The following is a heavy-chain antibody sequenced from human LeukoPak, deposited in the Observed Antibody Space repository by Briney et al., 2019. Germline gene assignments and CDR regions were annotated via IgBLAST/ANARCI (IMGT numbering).Heavy chain of an antibody. V-gene: IGHV3-21*01. CDR3: ARDKQPYDSSGDLGY. CDR1: GFTFSSYS. Sequence: GGSLRLSCAASGFTFSSYSMNWARQAPGKGLEWVSSISSSSSYIYYADSVKGRFTISRDNAKNSLYLQMNSLRAEDTAVYYCARDKQPYDSSGDLGYWGQGTLVTVSS. J-gene: IGHJ4*02. D-gene: IGHD3-22*01. CDR2: ISSSSSYI.